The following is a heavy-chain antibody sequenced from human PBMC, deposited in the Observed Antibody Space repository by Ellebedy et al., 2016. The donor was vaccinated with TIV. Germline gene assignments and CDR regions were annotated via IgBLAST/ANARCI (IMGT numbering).Heavy chain of an antibody. V-gene: IGHV4-4*02. D-gene: IGHD4-17*01. CDR1: VGSLSTSYW. CDR3: ATGLGYGVLDF. Sequence: MPSETLSLTCDVSVGSLSTSYWWSWVRQPPGKGLEWIGNIYRSGATNYNPSLKSRVTMSADTSKNQFSLKVTSVTAADTAIYYCATGLGYGVLDFWGQGTLVSVSS. CDR2: IYRSGAT. J-gene: IGHJ4*02.